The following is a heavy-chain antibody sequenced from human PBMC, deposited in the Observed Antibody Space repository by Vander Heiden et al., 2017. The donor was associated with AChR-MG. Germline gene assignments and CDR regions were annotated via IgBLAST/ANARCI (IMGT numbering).Heavy chain of an antibody. J-gene: IGHJ1*01. V-gene: IGHV5-10-1*03. CDR2: FDPSDSYI. CDR3: ARQGHYTDYSSYYTVDF. CDR1: GYMCTKYW. D-gene: IGHD3-22*01. Sequence: VQLMQSGAEVKKAGESLRISCRASGYMCTKYWITWVRQMPGKGLEWMGRFDPSDSYINDSPYFGGHVTMSVDTSINTAYLHWSSLKASDTAIYWCARQGHYTDYSSYYTVDFWGQGTLVTVSS.